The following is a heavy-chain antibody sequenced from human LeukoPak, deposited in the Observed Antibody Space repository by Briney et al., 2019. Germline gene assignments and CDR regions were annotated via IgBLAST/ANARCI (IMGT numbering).Heavy chain of an antibody. D-gene: IGHD3-22*01. CDR3: ARAVLLYDSSGYYYFDY. J-gene: IGHJ4*02. V-gene: IGHV1-46*01. CDR2: INPSAGST. CDR1: GYTSTTNY. Sequence: ASVKVSCKASGYTSTTNYIHWVRQAPGQGLEWMGTINPSAGSTSYAQKFQDRVTMTRDTSTNTVYMELSSLRSEDTAVYSCARAVLLYDSSGYYYFDYWGQGTLVTVSS.